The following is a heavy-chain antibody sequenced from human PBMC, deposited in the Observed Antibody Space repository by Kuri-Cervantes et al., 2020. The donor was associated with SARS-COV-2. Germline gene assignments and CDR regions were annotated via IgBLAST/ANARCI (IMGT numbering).Heavy chain of an antibody. D-gene: IGHD6-6*01. CDR2: ISSSSSDI. CDR1: GFTFSNAW. J-gene: IGHJ6*02. CDR3: ASGDSSSSWDGYYYYGMDV. V-gene: IGHV3-21*04. Sequence: GGSLRLSCAASGFTFSNAWMSWVRQAPGKGLEWVSSISSSSSDIYYADSVKGRFTISRDNSKNTLYLQMNSLRAEDTAVYYCASGDSSSSWDGYYYYGMDVWGQGTTVTVSS.